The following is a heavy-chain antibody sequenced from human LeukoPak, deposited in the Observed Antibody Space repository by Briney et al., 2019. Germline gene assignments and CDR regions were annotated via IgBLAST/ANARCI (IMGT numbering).Heavy chain of an antibody. CDR3: AKAFLFRVSSGWFDY. CDR2: ISGSGGST. Sequence: GGSLRLSCTASGFTFSSYGMSWVRQAPGKGLEWVSAISGSGGSTYYADSVKGRFTISRDNSKNTLYLQMNSLRAEDTAVYYCAKAFLFRVSSGWFDYWGQGTLVTVSS. V-gene: IGHV3-23*01. CDR1: GFTFSSYG. D-gene: IGHD6-19*01. J-gene: IGHJ4*02.